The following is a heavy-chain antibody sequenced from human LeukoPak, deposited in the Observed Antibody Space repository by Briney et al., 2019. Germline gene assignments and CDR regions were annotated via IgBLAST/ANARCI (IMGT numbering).Heavy chain of an antibody. V-gene: IGHV4-4*07. CDR3: ARSARFNYFYMDV. CDR2: IYASGSI. Sequence: SETLSLTCSVSGGSITNFFWTWIRQPTGKGLEYIGRIYASGSIDYNPSLKSRVTMSVDTSNNQFSLNLTSVTAADTALYFCARSARFNYFYMDVWGKGTSVTVSS. J-gene: IGHJ6*03. CDR1: GGSITNFF. D-gene: IGHD2-15*01.